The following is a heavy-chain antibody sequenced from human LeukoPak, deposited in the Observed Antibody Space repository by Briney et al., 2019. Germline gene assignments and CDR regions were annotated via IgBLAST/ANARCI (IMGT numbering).Heavy chain of an antibody. CDR2: ISTNGDST. Sequence: GGSLRLSCAASGFTFSTYAMHWVRQAPGKGLEYVSAISTNGDSTYYADSVKGRLTISRDNSKNTLYLQMNSLRAEDTAVYYCARARYSYEAFDIWGQGTMVTVSS. D-gene: IGHD6-13*01. CDR1: GFTFSTYA. CDR3: ARARYSYEAFDI. J-gene: IGHJ3*02. V-gene: IGHV3-64*02.